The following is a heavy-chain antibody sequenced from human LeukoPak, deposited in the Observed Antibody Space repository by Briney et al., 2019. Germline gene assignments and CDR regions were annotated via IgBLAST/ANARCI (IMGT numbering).Heavy chain of an antibody. CDR2: INWNGGST. D-gene: IGHD2-21*02. CDR3: ARDMAAMVTYSTDFPH. CDR1: GFTFDDYG. Sequence: GGSLRLSCAASGFTFDDYGKSWVRQAPGKGLEWVSGINWNGGSTGYADSVKGRFTISRDNAKNSLYLQMNSLRAEDTALYYCARDMAAMVTYSTDFPHWGQGTLVTVSS. V-gene: IGHV3-20*04. J-gene: IGHJ1*01.